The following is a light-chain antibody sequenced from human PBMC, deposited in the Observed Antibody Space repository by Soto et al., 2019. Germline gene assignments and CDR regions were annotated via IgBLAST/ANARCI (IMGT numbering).Light chain of an antibody. CDR2: WAS. J-gene: IGKJ2*01. CDR1: QSLLYSSNNKNY. V-gene: IGKV4-1*01. Sequence: DVVLTQSPDSLPVSLGERATINCKSSQSLLYSSNNKNYLAWYQQNPGQPPKLLIYWASTRESGVPDRFSGSGSGTDFTLTISGLQAEDVAVYYCQQYCNTPYTFGQGTKVDIK. CDR3: QQYCNTPYT.